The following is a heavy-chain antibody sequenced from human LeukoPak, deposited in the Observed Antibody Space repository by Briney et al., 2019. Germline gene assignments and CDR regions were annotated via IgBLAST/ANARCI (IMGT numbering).Heavy chain of an antibody. V-gene: IGHV4-30-2*01. Sequence: KPSETLSLTCAVSGGSISSGGYSWSWIRQPPGKGLEWIGYIYHSGSTYYNPSLKSRVTISVDRSKNQFSLKLSSVTAADTAVYYCASYTMKSDYWGQGTLVTVSS. CDR3: ASYTMKSDY. CDR2: IYHSGST. CDR1: GGSISSGGYS. J-gene: IGHJ4*02. D-gene: IGHD3-22*01.